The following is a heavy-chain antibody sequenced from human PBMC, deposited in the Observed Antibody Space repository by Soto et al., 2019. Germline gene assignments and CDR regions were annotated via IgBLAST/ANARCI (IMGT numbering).Heavy chain of an antibody. CDR2: IYHSGST. CDR1: GGSISSGGYS. J-gene: IGHJ4*02. D-gene: IGHD3-16*01. V-gene: IGHV4-30-2*01. CDR3: DGEKVASTLGY. Sequence: SETLSLTCAVSGGSISSGGYSWSWIRQPPGKGLEWIGYIYHSGSTYYNPSLKSRVTISVDRSKNQLSLKLSSVTAADTAVYYGDGEKVASTLGYWGQGALVTVSS.